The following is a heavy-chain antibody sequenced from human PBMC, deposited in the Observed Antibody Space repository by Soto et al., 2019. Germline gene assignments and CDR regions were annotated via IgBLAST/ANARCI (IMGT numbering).Heavy chain of an antibody. V-gene: IGHV3-74*01. D-gene: IGHD3-10*02. CDR2: IRPDGSGA. CDR3: ARDLVLGSGSCDY. J-gene: IGHJ4*02. CDR1: GFTFGSYL. Sequence: EVQLVESGGGLVQPGGSLRLSCAASGFTFGSYLMHWFRQAPGKGLVWVSRIRPDGSGANYADSVKGRFTISRDNAKNTLDLQMNSLRAEDTALYYCARDLVLGSGSCDYWGQGTLVTVSS.